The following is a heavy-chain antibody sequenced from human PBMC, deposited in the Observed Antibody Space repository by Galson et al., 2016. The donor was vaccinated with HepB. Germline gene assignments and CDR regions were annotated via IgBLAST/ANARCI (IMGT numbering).Heavy chain of an antibody. CDR1: GGSVSTSTYY. CDR3: ARRMVVVITNAFDI. V-gene: IGHV4-39*01. D-gene: IGHD3-22*01. J-gene: IGHJ3*02. CDR2: IYYTGAT. Sequence: LSLTCSVSGGSVSTSTYYWGWIRQAPGKGLEWIGNIYYTGATSHNPSLRSRLTISVDTSKNQLSLTLTSVTAADTAVYYCARRMVVVITNAFDIWGQGAEVIVSS.